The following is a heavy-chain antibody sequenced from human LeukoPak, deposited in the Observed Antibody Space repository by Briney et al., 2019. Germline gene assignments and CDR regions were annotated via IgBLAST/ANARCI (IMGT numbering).Heavy chain of an antibody. CDR2: INYSGST. J-gene: IGHJ6*03. CDR3: ARLHRSGYYFYYYMDV. V-gene: IGHV4-34*01. Sequence: SETLSLTCAVYGGSFSGYYWSWIRQPPGKGLGWVGEINYSGSTNYNPSLKRRVTISVDTSKNQFSLKLSSVTAADTAVYCCARLHRSGYYFYYYMDVGGKGTTVTISS. CDR1: GGSFSGYY.